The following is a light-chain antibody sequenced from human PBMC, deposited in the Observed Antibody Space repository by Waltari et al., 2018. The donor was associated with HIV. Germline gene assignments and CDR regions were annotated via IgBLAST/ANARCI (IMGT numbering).Light chain of an antibody. J-gene: IGLJ2*01. V-gene: IGLV1-36*01. Sequence: QSVLTQPPSVSAAPRQRVTISCSGSSSNIGNNAVKWYQQLPGKAPKLLMYYDLLPSGVSDRFSGSKSGTSASLAISELQSEDEADYYCASWDDSLNGVVFGGGTKLTVL. CDR1: SSNIGNNA. CDR2: YD. CDR3: ASWDDSLNGVV.